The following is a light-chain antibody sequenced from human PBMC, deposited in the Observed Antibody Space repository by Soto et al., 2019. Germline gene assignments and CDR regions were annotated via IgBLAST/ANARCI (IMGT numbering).Light chain of an antibody. CDR2: KAS. CDR1: QDISNY. Sequence: DIQMTQSPSSLSASIGDRFTIACQASQDISNYLHWYQQKPGKAPKLLISKASTLESGVPSRFSGSGSETEFTLTISSLQPDDFATYYCQQYNSYWTFGLGTKVDIK. V-gene: IGKV1-5*03. J-gene: IGKJ1*01. CDR3: QQYNSYWT.